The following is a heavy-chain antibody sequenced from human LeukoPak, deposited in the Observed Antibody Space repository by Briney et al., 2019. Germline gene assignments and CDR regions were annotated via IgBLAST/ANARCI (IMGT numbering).Heavy chain of an antibody. Sequence: PGRSLRLSCVASGFSSHIHGMTWVRHAPGKGLEWVSSVGGGNDIPYSSPVKGRFAGSRDDAKSTAYRKMENLRVEDTAIYFCARDAAPMNGIWDYFDSWGQGTLVTVSS. V-gene: IGHV3-23*01. J-gene: IGHJ4*02. CDR1: GFSSHIHG. D-gene: IGHD1-1*01. CDR2: VGGGNDIP. CDR3: ARDAAPMNGIWDYFDS.